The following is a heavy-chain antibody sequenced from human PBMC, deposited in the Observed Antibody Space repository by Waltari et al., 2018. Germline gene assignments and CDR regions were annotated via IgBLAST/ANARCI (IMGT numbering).Heavy chain of an antibody. V-gene: IGHV3-33*08. J-gene: IGHJ3*02. CDR2: IWYDGSNK. D-gene: IGHD6-19*01. Sequence: VQLVESGGGLVQPGGSLRLSCAASGFTFSSYWMSWVRQAPGKGLEWGAVIWYDGSNKYYADSVKGRFTISRDNSKNTLYLQMNSLRAEDTAVYYCNTEAVAGTEDAFDIWGQGTMVTVSS. CDR1: GFTFSSYW. CDR3: NTEAVAGTEDAFDI.